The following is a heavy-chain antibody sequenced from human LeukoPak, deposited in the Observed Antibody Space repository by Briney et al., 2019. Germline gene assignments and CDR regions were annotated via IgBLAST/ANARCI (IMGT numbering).Heavy chain of an antibody. CDR1: GYTFTSYD. CDR2: MNPNSGNT. D-gene: IGHD3-10*01. V-gene: IGHV1-8*01. Sequence: ASVKVSCQASGYTFTSYDINWVRQATGQGLEWMGWMNPNSGNTGYAQKFQGRVTMTSNTSISTAYMELSSLRSEDTAVYYCARGRKLLWFGELLAAYNWFDPWGQGTLVTVSS. J-gene: IGHJ5*02. CDR3: ARGRKLLWFGELLAAYNWFDP.